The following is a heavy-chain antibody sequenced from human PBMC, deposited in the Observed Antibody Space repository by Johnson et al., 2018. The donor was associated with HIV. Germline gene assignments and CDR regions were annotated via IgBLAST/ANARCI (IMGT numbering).Heavy chain of an antibody. CDR1: GFTFSSYG. Sequence: VQLVESGGGVVQPGGSLRLSCAASGFTFSSYGMHWVRQDPGKGLEWVAFIRYDGSNKYYADSVKGRFTISRDNSKNTLYLQMNSLRAEDTAVYYCAKDVYSSGAFDIWGQGTMVTVSS. V-gene: IGHV3-30*02. CDR2: IRYDGSNK. CDR3: AKDVYSSGAFDI. D-gene: IGHD2-8*01. J-gene: IGHJ3*02.